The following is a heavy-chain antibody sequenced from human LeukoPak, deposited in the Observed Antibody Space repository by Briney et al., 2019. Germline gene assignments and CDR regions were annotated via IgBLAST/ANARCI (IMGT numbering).Heavy chain of an antibody. J-gene: IGHJ4*02. CDR1: GFTFNNYA. CDR3: ASLDYFDSSDYGDY. CDR2: ISGSAGST. D-gene: IGHD3-22*01. Sequence: GGSLRLSCAASGFTFNNYAMSWVRQAPGKGLEWVSAISGSAGSTYYADSVKGLFTISRDNSKNTLYLQMNSLRAEDTALYYCASLDYFDSSDYGDYWGQGTLVTVSS. V-gene: IGHV3-23*01.